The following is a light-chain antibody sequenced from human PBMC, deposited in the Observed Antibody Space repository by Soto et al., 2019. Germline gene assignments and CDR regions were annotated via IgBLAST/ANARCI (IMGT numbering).Light chain of an antibody. CDR2: SND. CDR1: SSNIGSNS. V-gene: IGLV1-44*01. CDR3: ATWDDRLNVVV. Sequence: QSVLTQPPSASGTPGQRVTISCSGSSSNIGSNSVSWYQQLPATAPKVLLYSNDQRTSGVPDRFSGSKSGTSASLAISGLQSEDESDYYCATWDDRLNVVVFGGGTKLTVL. J-gene: IGLJ2*01.